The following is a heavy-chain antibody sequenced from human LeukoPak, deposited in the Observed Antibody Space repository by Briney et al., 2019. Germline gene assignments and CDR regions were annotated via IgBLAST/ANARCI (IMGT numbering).Heavy chain of an antibody. V-gene: IGHV4-39*07. CDR1: GGSISSSSYY. Sequence: SETLSLTCTVSGGSISSSSYYWGWIRQPPGKGLEWIGSIYYSGSTYYNPSLKSRVTISVDTSKNQFSLKLSSVTDEDTAVYYWRRGMGSTGPYFNYWGRETLATVSS. J-gene: IGHJ4*02. D-gene: IGHD6-13*01. CDR3: RRGMGSTGPYFNY. CDR2: IYYSGST.